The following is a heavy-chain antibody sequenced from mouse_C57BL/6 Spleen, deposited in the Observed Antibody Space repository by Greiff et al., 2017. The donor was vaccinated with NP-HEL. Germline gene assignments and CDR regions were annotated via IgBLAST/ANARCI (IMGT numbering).Heavy chain of an antibody. CDR3: ARGGSRDSYAMDY. J-gene: IGHJ4*01. D-gene: IGHD1-1*01. CDR1: GFTFSDYG. Sequence: VQLKESGGGLVKPGGSLKLSCAASGFTFSDYGMHWVRQAPEKGLEWVAYISSGSSTIYYADTVKGRFTISRDNAKNTLFLQMTSLRSEDTAMYYCARGGSRDSYAMDYWGQGTSVTVSS. V-gene: IGHV5-17*01. CDR2: ISSGSSTI.